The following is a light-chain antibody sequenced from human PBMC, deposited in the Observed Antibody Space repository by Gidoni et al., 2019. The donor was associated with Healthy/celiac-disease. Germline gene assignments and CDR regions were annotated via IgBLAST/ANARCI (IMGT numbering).Light chain of an antibody. CDR1: QSVSSN. CDR2: GAS. Sequence: EIVMTQSPATLSVSPVEIATLSCRASQSVSSNLAWYQQTPGQAPRLLIYGASTMATGIPARFSGGGSRTEFTLTSSSLQSEDSAVYCCQQNNNWPPVSFXXXTKLEIK. CDR3: QQNNNWPPVS. J-gene: IGKJ2*03. V-gene: IGKV3-15*01.